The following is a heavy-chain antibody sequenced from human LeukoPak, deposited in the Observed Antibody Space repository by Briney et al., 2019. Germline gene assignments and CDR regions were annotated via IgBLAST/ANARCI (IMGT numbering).Heavy chain of an antibody. Sequence: PGGSLRLSCAASGFTFSDYYMSWIRQAPGKGLEWVSYISSSGSTIYYADSVKGRFTISRDNAKNSLYLQMNSLRAEDTAVYYCAKSGYVDTAMVPDYWGQGTLVTVSS. CDR2: ISSSGSTI. J-gene: IGHJ4*02. CDR3: AKSGYVDTAMVPDY. V-gene: IGHV3-11*01. CDR1: GFTFSDYY. D-gene: IGHD5-18*01.